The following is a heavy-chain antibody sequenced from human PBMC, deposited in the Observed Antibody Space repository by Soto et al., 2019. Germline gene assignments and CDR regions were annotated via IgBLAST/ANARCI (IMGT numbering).Heavy chain of an antibody. D-gene: IGHD3-10*02. CDR2: INPSGGST. J-gene: IGHJ4*02. V-gene: IGHV1-46*03. CDR3: ATTSGELLWCFDY. CDR1: GYTFTSYY. Sequence: GASVKVSCKASGYTFTSYYMHWVQQAPGQGLEWMGIINPSGGSTSYAQKFQGRVTMTRDTSTSTVYMELSSLRSEDTAVYYCATTSGELLWCFDYWGQGTLVTVSS.